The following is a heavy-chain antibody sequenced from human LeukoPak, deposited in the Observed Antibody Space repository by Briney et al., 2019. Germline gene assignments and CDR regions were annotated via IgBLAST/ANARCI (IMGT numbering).Heavy chain of an antibody. CDR2: IKQDGSEK. Sequence: GGSLRLSCAASGFTFSSYWMSWVRQAPGKGLEWVANIKQDGSEKYYVDSVKGRFTISRDNAKNSLYLQMNSLRAEDTAVYYCAGSQWLADRYFDYWGQGTLVTVSS. CDR1: GFTFSSYW. J-gene: IGHJ4*02. D-gene: IGHD6-19*01. V-gene: IGHV3-7*03. CDR3: AGSQWLADRYFDY.